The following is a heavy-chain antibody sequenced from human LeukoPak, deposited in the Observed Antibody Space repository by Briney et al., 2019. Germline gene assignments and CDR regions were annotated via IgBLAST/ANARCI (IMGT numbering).Heavy chain of an antibody. V-gene: IGHV4-31*03. J-gene: IGHJ3*02. D-gene: IGHD2-8*01. CDR2: IYYSGST. CDR3: ASSLITKTNDAFDI. CDR1: GGSISSGGYY. Sequence: PSETLSLTCTVSGGSISSGGYYWSWIRQHPGKGLEWIGYIYYSGSTYYNPSLKSRVTISVDTSKNQFSLKLSSVTAADTAVYYCASSLITKTNDAFDIWGQGTMVTVSS.